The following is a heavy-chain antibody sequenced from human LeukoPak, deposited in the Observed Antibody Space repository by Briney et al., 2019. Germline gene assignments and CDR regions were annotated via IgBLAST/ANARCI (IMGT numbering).Heavy chain of an antibody. Sequence: SETLSLTCAVSGGSISSGGYSWSWIRQPPGKGLEWIGYIYHSGSTYYNPSHKSRVTISVDRSKNQFSLKLSSVTAADTAVYYCARVHYYDSSGYYGGHGGVCFDYWGQGTLVTVSS. J-gene: IGHJ4*02. CDR3: ARVHYYDSSGYYGGHGGVCFDY. CDR2: IYHSGST. D-gene: IGHD3-22*01. CDR1: GGSISSGGYS. V-gene: IGHV4-30-2*01.